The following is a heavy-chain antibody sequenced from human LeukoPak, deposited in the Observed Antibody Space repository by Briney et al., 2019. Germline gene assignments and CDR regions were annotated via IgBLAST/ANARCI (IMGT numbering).Heavy chain of an antibody. CDR3: ASLDIVGATTWDY. V-gene: IGHV3-23*01. CDR2: ISGSGGST. J-gene: IGHJ4*02. Sequence: GGSLRLSCAASGFTFSSYAMSWVRQAPGKGLEWVSAISGSGGSTYYADSVKGRFTISRDNSKNTLYLQMNSLRADDTAVYYCASLDIVGATTWDYWGQGTLVTVSS. D-gene: IGHD1-26*01. CDR1: GFTFSSYA.